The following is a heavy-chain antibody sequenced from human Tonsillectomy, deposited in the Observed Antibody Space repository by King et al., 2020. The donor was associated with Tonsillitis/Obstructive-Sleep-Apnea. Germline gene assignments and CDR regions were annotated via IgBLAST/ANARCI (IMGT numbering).Heavy chain of an antibody. V-gene: IGHV3-66*01. J-gene: IGHJ4*02. D-gene: IGHD3-3*01. CDR3: ATDFWSRNHFDH. Sequence: VQLVESGGGLVQPGGSLRLSCAASGFTVSSNYMTWVRQAPGKGLEGVSLIYSDGCTYYTDSVKDRITISRDNSKNTLYVQMNSLRAEDTAVYYCATDFWSRNHFDHWGQGTLVTVSS. CDR2: IYSDGCT. CDR1: GFTVSSNY.